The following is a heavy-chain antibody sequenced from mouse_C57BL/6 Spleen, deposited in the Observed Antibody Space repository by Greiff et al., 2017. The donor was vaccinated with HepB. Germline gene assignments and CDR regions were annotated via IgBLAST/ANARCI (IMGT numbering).Heavy chain of an antibody. J-gene: IGHJ2*01. CDR3: AIIYYYGSSYLDY. CDR2: ISSGSSTI. D-gene: IGHD1-1*01. V-gene: IGHV5-17*01. Sequence: EVKLVESGGGLVKPGGSLKLSCAASGFTFSDYGMHWVRQAPEKGLEWVAYISSGSSTIYYADTVKGRFTISRDNAKNTLFLQMTSLRSEDTAMYYCAIIYYYGSSYLDYWGQGTTLTVSS. CDR1: GFTFSDYG.